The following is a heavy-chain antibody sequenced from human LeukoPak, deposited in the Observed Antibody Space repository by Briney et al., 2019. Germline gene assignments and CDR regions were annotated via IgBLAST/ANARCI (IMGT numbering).Heavy chain of an antibody. CDR2: ITDSGNEI. V-gene: IGHV3-11*01. CDR1: GFIFSDYY. J-gene: IGHJ3*02. Sequence: PGESLRLSCAPSGFIFSDYYMSWVRQAPGKGPEWVSYITDSGNEIYYADSVKGRFTISRDNAKNSLFLQMNSLRAEDTAMYYCARLSHYAFDMWGQGAVVTVSS. CDR3: ARLSHYAFDM.